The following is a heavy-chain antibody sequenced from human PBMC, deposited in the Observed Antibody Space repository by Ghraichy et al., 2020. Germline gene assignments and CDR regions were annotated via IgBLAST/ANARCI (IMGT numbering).Heavy chain of an antibody. J-gene: IGHJ6*02. CDR3: ARSGGPTYYYYVMDV. CDR1: GFTFRNYA. D-gene: IGHD3-16*01. CDR2: FSSNGGGT. Sequence: GESLNISCAASGFTFRNYAMHWVRQAPGKGLEYVSAFSSNGGGTYYADSVKGRFTISRDNSKSTLYLQMGSLRAEDMAVYYCARSGGPTYYYYVMDVWGQGTTVTVSS. V-gene: IGHV3-64*02.